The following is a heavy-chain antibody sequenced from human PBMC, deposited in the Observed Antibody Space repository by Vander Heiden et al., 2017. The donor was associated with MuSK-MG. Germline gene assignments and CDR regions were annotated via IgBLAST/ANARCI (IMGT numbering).Heavy chain of an antibody. V-gene: IGHV4-34*01. CDR3: ARGFQQQLDY. J-gene: IGHJ4*02. Sequence: QVPLQQWGAGLLQPSETLSLTCAVHGGSSRGYYWGWIRQPPGKELEWIGEINHSGSTNYNPSLKSRVTISVDTSKNQFSLKLSSVTAADTAVYYCARGFQQQLDYWGQGTLVTVSS. CDR1: GGSSRGYY. CDR2: INHSGST. D-gene: IGHD6-13*01.